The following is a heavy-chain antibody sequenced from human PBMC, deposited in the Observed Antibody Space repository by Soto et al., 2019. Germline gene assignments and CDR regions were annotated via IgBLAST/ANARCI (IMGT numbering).Heavy chain of an antibody. V-gene: IGHV1-69*08. D-gene: IGHD4-17*01. CDR3: ARYNRDYYVDYHLDL. CDR1: GGTFSTYT. J-gene: IGHJ5*02. Sequence: QVQLVQSGAEVKKPGSSVKVSCKDSGGTFSTYTISWVRQAPGQGLEWMGMIIPVLGAAHYAQKFQGRVTITTDGSSATPYMELSSLTSEDTAVYYSARYNRDYYVDYHLDLWGQGTLDSVSS. CDR2: IIPVLGAA.